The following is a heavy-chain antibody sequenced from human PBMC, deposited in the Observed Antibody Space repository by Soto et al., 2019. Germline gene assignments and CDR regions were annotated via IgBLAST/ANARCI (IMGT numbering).Heavy chain of an antibody. CDR3: AREVAGRSYQPSDF. D-gene: IGHD2-15*01. CDR1: GYTFTSYA. CDR2: MNPNSGNT. Sequence: QVELVQSGAEVKKPGASVKVSCKASGYTFTSYAINWMRQATGQGLEWMGWMNPNSGNTGYGQKFQGRVTMTRDTSINTAYMELSSLRSEDTAVYYCAREVAGRSYQPSDFWGQGTLVTVSS. J-gene: IGHJ4*02. V-gene: IGHV1-8*02.